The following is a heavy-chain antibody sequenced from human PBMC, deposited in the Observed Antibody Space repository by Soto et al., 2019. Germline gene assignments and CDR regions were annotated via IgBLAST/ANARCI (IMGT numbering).Heavy chain of an antibody. CDR3: ARDAAVGLFDY. V-gene: IGHV1-18*01. Sequence: QVQLVQSGAEVKKPGASVKVSCKASGYTFTSYGISWVLEAPGQGLEWMGWINPYNGNTKYAQRLQGRVTMTTDTSTSTAYMELRSLRSDDTAVYYCARDAAVGLFDYWGRGTLVTVSS. D-gene: IGHD1-26*01. J-gene: IGHJ4*02. CDR2: INPYNGNT. CDR1: GYTFTSYG.